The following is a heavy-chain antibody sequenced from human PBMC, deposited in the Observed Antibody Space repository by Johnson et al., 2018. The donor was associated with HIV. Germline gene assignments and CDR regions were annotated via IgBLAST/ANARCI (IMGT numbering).Heavy chain of an antibody. J-gene: IGHJ3*02. CDR1: GFTFSSYA. CDR3: ARAINDAFDI. Sequence: VQLVESGGGVVQPGRSLRLSCAASGFTFSSYAMSWVRQAPGKGLEWVSAISGSGGSTYYADSVKGRFTISRDNSKNTLYLQMNSLRAEDTAVYFCARAINDAFDIWGQGTMVTVSS. CDR2: ISGSGGST. V-gene: IGHV3-23*04.